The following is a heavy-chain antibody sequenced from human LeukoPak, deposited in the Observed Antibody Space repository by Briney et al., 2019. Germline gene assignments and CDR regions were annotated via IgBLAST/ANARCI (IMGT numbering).Heavy chain of an antibody. J-gene: IGHJ4*02. D-gene: IGHD6-13*01. CDR3: ARHLTAAAGTTLAY. CDR2: IYYSGST. V-gene: IGHV4-39*01. CDR1: GVSISSSSYY. Sequence: SETLSLTCTVSGVSISSSSYYWGWIRQPPGKGLEWIGSIYYSGSTYYNPSLKSRVTISVDTSKNQFSLKLSSVTAADTAVYYGARHLTAAAGTTLAYWGQGTLVTVSS.